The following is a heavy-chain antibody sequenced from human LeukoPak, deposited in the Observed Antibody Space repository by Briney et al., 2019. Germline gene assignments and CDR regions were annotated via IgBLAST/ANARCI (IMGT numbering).Heavy chain of an antibody. Sequence: GASVTVSCKASGYTFTSYAMHWVRQAPGQRLEWMGWINAGNGNTKYSQELQGRVTITRDTSASTAYMELSSLRSEDMAVYYCARVAVGATNFDYWGQGTLVTVSS. D-gene: IGHD1-26*01. J-gene: IGHJ4*02. CDR3: ARVAVGATNFDY. V-gene: IGHV1-3*03. CDR2: INAGNGNT. CDR1: GYTFTSYA.